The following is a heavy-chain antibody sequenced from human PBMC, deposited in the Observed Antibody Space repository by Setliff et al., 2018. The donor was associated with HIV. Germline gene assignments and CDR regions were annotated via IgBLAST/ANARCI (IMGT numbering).Heavy chain of an antibody. Sequence: ASVKVSCKASGYTFTDYYMHWVRQAPGQGLEGMGRINPNSGGTNHAQKFQGRVTMTRDTSSSTAYMELSRLRSDDTSVYYCATKVYCTNGVCLDAFDLWGQGTMVTVSS. CDR2: INPNSGGT. J-gene: IGHJ3*01. CDR1: GYTFTDYY. V-gene: IGHV1-2*06. CDR3: ATKVYCTNGVCLDAFDL. D-gene: IGHD2-8*01.